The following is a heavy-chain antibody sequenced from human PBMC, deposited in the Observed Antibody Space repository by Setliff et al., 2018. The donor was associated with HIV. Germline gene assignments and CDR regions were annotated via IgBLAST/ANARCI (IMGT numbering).Heavy chain of an antibody. V-gene: IGHV3-30*02. CDR1: GFTFSDYG. CDR3: AKGTYYDLLTAYYLSDYYMDV. Sequence: GGFLRLSCAASGFTFSDYGMHWVRQAPGKGLEWVAVIYYDGTNKYYADSVKGRFTISRDNSKNTLFLQMNSLRADDTAVYYCAKGTYYDLLTAYYLSDYYMDVWGKGTTVTVSS. D-gene: IGHD3-9*01. CDR2: IYYDGTNK. J-gene: IGHJ6*03.